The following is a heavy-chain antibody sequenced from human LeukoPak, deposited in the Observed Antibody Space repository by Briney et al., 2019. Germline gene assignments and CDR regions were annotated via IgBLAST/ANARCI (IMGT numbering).Heavy chain of an antibody. J-gene: IGHJ4*02. D-gene: IGHD1-26*01. CDR3: ARVLVGATSPPDY. CDR1: GFTVSSNY. V-gene: IGHV3-53*05. CDR2: IYSGGST. Sequence: KSGGSLRLSCAASGFTVSSNYMSWVRQAPGKGLEWVSVIYSGGSTYYADSVKGRFTISRGNSKNTLYLQMNSLRAEDTAVYYCARVLVGATSPPDYWGQGTLVTVSS.